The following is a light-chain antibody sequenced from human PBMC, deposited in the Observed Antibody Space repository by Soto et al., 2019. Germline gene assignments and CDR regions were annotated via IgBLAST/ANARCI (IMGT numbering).Light chain of an antibody. J-gene: IGLJ1*01. CDR2: DNS. V-gene: IGLV1-51*01. CDR1: SSNIGNNY. Sequence: QSVLTQPPSVSTAPGQKVTISCSGSSSNIGNNYVSWYQQLPGTAPRLLIYDNSKRPSGIPDRFSGSKSGTSATLGITGLQTGDEADYYCGTWDSSLSAHVFGTGTKVTVL. CDR3: GTWDSSLSAHV.